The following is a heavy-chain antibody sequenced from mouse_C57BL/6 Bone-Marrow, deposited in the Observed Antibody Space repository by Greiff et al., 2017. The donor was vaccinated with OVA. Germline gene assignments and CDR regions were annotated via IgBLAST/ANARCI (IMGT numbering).Heavy chain of an antibody. CDR1: GYTFTSYW. J-gene: IGHJ1*03. Sequence: VQLQQPGAELVKPGASVTMSCKASGYTFTSYWITWVKQRPGQGLEWIGDIYPGSGSTNYTEKFKSKATLTVDTSSSTAYLQLSSLTSEDSAVYYCAREAHYGSSYGVYWYFDVWGTGTTVTVSS. CDR3: AREAHYGSSYGVYWYFDV. V-gene: IGHV1-55*01. D-gene: IGHD1-1*01. CDR2: IYPGSGST.